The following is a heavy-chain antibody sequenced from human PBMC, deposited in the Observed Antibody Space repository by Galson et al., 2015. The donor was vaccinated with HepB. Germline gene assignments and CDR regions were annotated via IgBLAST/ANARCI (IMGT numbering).Heavy chain of an antibody. V-gene: IGHV5-51*01. Sequence: QSGAEMKKPGESLKISCKGSGYSFTSYWIGWVRQMPGKGLEWMGIIYPGDSDTRYSPSFQGQVTISADKSISTAYLQWSSLKASDTAMYYCARHGPQYNWNYYFDYWGQGTLVTVSS. CDR2: IYPGDSDT. J-gene: IGHJ4*02. CDR3: ARHGPQYNWNYYFDY. D-gene: IGHD1-7*01. CDR1: GYSFTSYW.